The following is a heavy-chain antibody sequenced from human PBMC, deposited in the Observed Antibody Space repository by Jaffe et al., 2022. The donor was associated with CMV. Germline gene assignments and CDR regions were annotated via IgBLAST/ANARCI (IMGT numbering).Heavy chain of an antibody. CDR2: ISWNSGSI. Sequence: EVQLVESGGGLVQPGRSLRLSCAASGFTFDDYAMHWVRQAPGKGLEWVSGISWNSGSIGYADSVKGRFTISRDNAKNSLYLQMNSLRAEDTALYYCAKQDAADYYDSSGYPEPRVFDYWGQGTLVTVSS. D-gene: IGHD3-22*01. J-gene: IGHJ4*02. CDR1: GFTFDDYA. V-gene: IGHV3-9*01. CDR3: AKQDAADYYDSSGYPEPRVFDY.